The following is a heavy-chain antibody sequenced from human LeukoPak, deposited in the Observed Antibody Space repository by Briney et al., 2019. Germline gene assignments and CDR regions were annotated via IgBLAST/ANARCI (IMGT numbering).Heavy chain of an antibody. Sequence: PSETLSLTCTVSGGSISSGGYYWSWIRQHPGKGLEWIGYIYYSGSTYYNPSLKSRVTISVDTSKNQFSPKLSSVTAADTAVYYCVRAGYGGNGGGFDYWGQGTLVTASS. V-gene: IGHV4-31*03. CDR2: IYYSGST. D-gene: IGHD4-23*01. J-gene: IGHJ4*02. CDR3: VRAGYGGNGGGFDY. CDR1: GGSISSGGYY.